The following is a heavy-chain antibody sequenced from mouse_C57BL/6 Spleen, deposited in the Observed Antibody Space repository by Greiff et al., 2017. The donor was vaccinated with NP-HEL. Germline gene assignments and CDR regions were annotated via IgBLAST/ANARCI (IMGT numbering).Heavy chain of an antibody. CDR3: TTKVPRDY. V-gene: IGHV14-4*01. J-gene: IGHJ2*01. D-gene: IGHD2-14*01. CDR2: IDPENGDT. CDR1: GFNIKDDY. Sequence: VQLQQSGAELVRPGASVKLSCTASGFNIKDDYMHWVKQRPEQGLEWIGWIDPENGDTEYASKFQGKATITPDPSSNTAYLQLSSLTSEDTAVYYCTTKVPRDYWGQGTTLTVSS.